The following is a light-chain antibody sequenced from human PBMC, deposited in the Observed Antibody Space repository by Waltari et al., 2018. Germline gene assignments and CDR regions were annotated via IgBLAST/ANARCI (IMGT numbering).Light chain of an antibody. J-gene: IGLJ1*01. Sequence: QPVLTQPPSASASLGASVTPTCTLSSGDIDYTVAWYQQRPRKGPRFVMRVGTGGIVGDKGDGIPDRFSVLGSGLNRYLTIKNIQEEDESDYHCGADHGSGSSFVYVFGTGTKVTVL. CDR3: GADHGSGSSFVYV. CDR1: SGDIDYT. V-gene: IGLV9-49*03. CDR2: VGTGGIVG.